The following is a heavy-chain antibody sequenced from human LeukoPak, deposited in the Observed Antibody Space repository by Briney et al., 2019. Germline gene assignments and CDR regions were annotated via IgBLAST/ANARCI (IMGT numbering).Heavy chain of an antibody. Sequence: PSETLSLTCTVSGYSISSGYYWGWLRQPPGKGLEWIGSIYHSGSTYYNPSLKSRLTISVDTSKNQFSPKLSSVTAADTAVYYCAGKYYYDTSGYFYVDYWGQGTLVTVSS. V-gene: IGHV4-38-2*02. CDR1: GYSISSGYY. CDR2: IYHSGST. J-gene: IGHJ4*02. D-gene: IGHD3-22*01. CDR3: AGKYYYDTSGYFYVDY.